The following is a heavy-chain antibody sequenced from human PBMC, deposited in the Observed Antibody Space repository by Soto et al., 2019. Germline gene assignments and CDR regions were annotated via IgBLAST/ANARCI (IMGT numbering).Heavy chain of an antibody. CDR1: GGSISSYY. D-gene: IGHD3-3*01. CDR2: IYYSGST. CDR3: ARHLRLQQAIFGVVPTVFDY. V-gene: IGHV4-59*08. Sequence: SETLSLTCTVSGGSISSYYWSWIRQPPGKGLEWIGYIYYSGSTNYNPSLKSRVTISVDTSKNQFSLKLSSVTAADTAVYYCARHLRLQQAIFGVVPTVFDYWGQGTLVTVSS. J-gene: IGHJ4*02.